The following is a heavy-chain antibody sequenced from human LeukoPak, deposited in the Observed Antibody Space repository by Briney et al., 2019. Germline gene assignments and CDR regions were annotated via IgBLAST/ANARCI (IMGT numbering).Heavy chain of an antibody. Sequence: GGSLRLSCAASGFTFRRYGMSWVRQAPGKGLEWVSTISGSGGSTYYADSVKGRFTISRDNSKNTLYLQMNSLRAEDTAVYYCAKDFTTFNYWGQGTLVTVSS. D-gene: IGHD1-14*01. CDR2: ISGSGGST. V-gene: IGHV3-23*01. J-gene: IGHJ4*02. CDR1: GFTFRRYG. CDR3: AKDFTTFNY.